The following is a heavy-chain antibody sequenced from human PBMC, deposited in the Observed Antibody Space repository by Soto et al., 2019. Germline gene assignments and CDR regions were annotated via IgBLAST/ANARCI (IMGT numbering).Heavy chain of an antibody. CDR3: ETDIRGYSRAFDY. Sequence: SETLSLTCTVSGDSVSSDNYYWTWIRQPPGKGLEWIGYIYSSGSTNYNPSLKSRVTISLDTSSNQFSLKLTSVTAADTAVYYCETDIRGYSRAFDYWGQGTLVTVSS. D-gene: IGHD5-18*01. V-gene: IGHV4-61*01. CDR2: IYSSGST. J-gene: IGHJ4*02. CDR1: GDSVSSDNYY.